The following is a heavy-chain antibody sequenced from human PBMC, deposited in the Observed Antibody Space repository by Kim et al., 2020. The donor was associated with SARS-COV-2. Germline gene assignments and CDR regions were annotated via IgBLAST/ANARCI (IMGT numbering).Heavy chain of an antibody. CDR3: ARAPRVFRNYYDSSGSGGVFDY. D-gene: IGHD3-22*01. CDR1: GGTFISYA. V-gene: IGHV1-69*10. CDR2: IIPILGIA. Sequence: SVKVSCKASGGTFISYAISWVRQAPGQGLEWMGRIIPILGIANYAQKFQGRVTITADKSTSTAYMELSSLRSEDTAVYYCARAPRVFRNYYDSSGSGGVFDYWGQGTLVTVSS. J-gene: IGHJ4*02.